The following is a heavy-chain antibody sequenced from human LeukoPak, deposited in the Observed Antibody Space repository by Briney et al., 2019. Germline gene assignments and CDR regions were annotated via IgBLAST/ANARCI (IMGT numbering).Heavy chain of an antibody. J-gene: IGHJ5*02. CDR2: IDPNSGGT. V-gene: IGHV1-2*02. D-gene: IGHD6-13*01. CDR1: GYTFTGYY. CDR3: ATPSSSSWYGFDP. Sequence: GASVKVSCKTSGYTFTGYYIHWVRQAPGQGLEWMGWIDPNSGGTNYAQKFLGRVTMTRDTSISTAYMELSRLTSADTAVYRCATPSSSSWYGFDPWGQGTLVTVSS.